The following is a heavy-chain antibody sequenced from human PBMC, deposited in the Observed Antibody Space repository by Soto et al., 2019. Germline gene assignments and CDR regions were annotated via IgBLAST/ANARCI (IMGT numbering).Heavy chain of an antibody. Sequence: EVQLVESGGGLVKPGGSLRLSCAASGFTFSYYSMIWVRQAPGKGLEWVSCISSSSSHIYYADSVKGRFTISRDNAKXXXXXXXXXXXXXXTXVYYCARDQDAFDIWGQGTMVTV. CDR2: ISSSSSHI. D-gene: IGHD3-10*01. CDR1: GFTFSYYS. V-gene: IGHV3-21*02. CDR3: ARDQDAFDI. J-gene: IGHJ3*02.